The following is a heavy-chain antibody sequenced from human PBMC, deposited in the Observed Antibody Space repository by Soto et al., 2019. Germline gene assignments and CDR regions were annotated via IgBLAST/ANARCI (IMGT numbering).Heavy chain of an antibody. Sequence: SGPTLVNPTETLTLTCTVSGFSLTTGKMGVSWIRQPPGKALEWLAHIFSDNDRSYSTSLQGRLTISTDTSGSQVVLSMTNVDPVDTATYYCARMKVDSYQFYYAMDVWGQGTTVTVSS. CDR3: ARMKVDSYQFYYAMDV. J-gene: IGHJ6*02. D-gene: IGHD3-9*01. CDR1: GFSLTTGKMG. V-gene: IGHV2-26*01. CDR2: IFSDNDR.